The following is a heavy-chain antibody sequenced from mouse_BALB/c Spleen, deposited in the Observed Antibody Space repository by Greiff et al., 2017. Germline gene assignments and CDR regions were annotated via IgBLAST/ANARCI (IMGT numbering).Heavy chain of an antibody. CDR3: ARRGGKAYAMDY. Sequence: VQGVESGAELAKPGASVTMSCKASGYTFTSYWMHWVKQRPGQGLEWIGYINPSTGYTEYNQKFKDKATLTADKSSSTAYMQLSSLTSEDSAVYYCARRGGKAYAMDYWGQGTSVTVSS. D-gene: IGHD2-1*01. V-gene: IGHV1-7*01. CDR2: INPSTGYT. CDR1: GYTFTSYW. J-gene: IGHJ4*01.